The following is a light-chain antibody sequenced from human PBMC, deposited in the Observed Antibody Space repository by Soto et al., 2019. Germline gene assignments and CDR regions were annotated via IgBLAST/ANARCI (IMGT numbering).Light chain of an antibody. CDR2: GAS. V-gene: IGKV3-20*01. CDR3: QQYGSPPAT. J-gene: IGKJ1*01. CDR1: QSVSSSY. Sequence: EVVLTKSPGTLSLSPGKRATLSCRASQSVSSSYLGWYQQQPGQAPRLLIYGASSRAISIPDRFSGSWSGTDFPLTISRLEPEDFAVYYCQQYGSPPATFGQGTRVDI.